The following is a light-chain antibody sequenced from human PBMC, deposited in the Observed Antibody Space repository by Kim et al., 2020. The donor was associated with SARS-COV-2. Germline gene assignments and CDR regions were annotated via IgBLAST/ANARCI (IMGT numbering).Light chain of an antibody. J-gene: IGKJ2*01. V-gene: IGKV3-20*01. CDR1: QRVRSNF. Sequence: PGDVTIISCRASQRVRSNFLACYQQKPGQAPRLLIYSVSSRASGVPDRFSGSGSGADFTLTINRLEPEDFAVYYCHRYGGSLPHTFGQRTKLEI. CDR3: HRYGGSLPHT. CDR2: SVS.